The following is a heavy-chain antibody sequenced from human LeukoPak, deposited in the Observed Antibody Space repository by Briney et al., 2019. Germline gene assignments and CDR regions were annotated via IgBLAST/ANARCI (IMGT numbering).Heavy chain of an antibody. CDR3: AKASGGYSYGPHDY. CDR1: GFTFSSYA. J-gene: IGHJ4*02. D-gene: IGHD5-18*01. Sequence: PGGSLRLSCAASGFTFSSYAMSWVRQAPGEGLEWVSAISGSGGSTYYADSVKGRFTISRDNSKNTLYLQMNSLRAEDTAVYYCAKASGGYSYGPHDYWGQGTLVTVSS. V-gene: IGHV3-23*01. CDR2: ISGSGGST.